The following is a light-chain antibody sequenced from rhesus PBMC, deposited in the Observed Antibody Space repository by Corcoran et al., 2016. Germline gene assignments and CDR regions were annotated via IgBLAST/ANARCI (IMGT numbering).Light chain of an antibody. CDR1: SSNIGSNS. CDR3: AACDNSLSGYI. J-gene: IGLJ1*01. V-gene: IGLV1-60*01. Sequence: QSVLPQPPSASESARKSVTIPCSGCSSNIGSNSVSWYQQLTETAPKLLIYYNDRRASGVSDRFSCSKSCTSAPLAISGLQTEDEADYYCAACDNSLSGYIFGAGTRLTV. CDR2: YND.